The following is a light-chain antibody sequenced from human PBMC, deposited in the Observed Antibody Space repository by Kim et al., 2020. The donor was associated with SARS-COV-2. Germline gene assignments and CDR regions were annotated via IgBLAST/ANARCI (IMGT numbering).Light chain of an antibody. CDR1: QSISNY. CDR3: QQSHTAPSLT. V-gene: IGKV1-39*01. CDR2: AAS. J-gene: IGKJ4*01. Sequence: SVGDRVTIACRASQSISNYLNWYQQKPGKAPNLLIYAASSLQGGVPSRFSGSGSGTDFTLTISSLQPGDFATYYCQQSHTAPSLTFGGGTKVDIK.